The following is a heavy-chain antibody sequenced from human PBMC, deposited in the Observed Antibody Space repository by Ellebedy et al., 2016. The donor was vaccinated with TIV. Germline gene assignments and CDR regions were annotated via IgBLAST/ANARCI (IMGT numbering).Heavy chain of an antibody. J-gene: IGHJ3*02. CDR3: ARAIGDTFEAFHI. Sequence: SETLSLTCSVSGGSITSSGYYWTWIRQPPRKGLEWIGTIYYSGSTYYNPSLKSRVTISRDTSKNRFSLRQTSVTGADTAIYYCARAIGDTFEAFHIWGQGTLVTVSS. CDR1: GGSITSSGYY. V-gene: IGHV4-39*01. CDR2: IYYSGST. D-gene: IGHD2/OR15-2a*01.